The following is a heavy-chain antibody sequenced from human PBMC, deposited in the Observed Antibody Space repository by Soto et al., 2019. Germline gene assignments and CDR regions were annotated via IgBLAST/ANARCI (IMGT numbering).Heavy chain of an antibody. CDR2: IYSGGST. Sequence: GGSLRLSCAASGFTVSSNYMSWVRQAPGKGLEWVSVIYSGGSTYYADSVKGRFTISRDNSKNTLYLQMNSLRAEDTAVYYCARDPPERVGSGPPLNYGMDVWGQGTTVTVSS. D-gene: IGHD2-15*01. J-gene: IGHJ6*02. CDR1: GFTVSSNY. CDR3: ARDPPERVGSGPPLNYGMDV. V-gene: IGHV3-53*01.